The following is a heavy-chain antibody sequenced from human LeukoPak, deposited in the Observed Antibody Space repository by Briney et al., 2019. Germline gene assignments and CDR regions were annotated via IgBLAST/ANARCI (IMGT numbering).Heavy chain of an antibody. Sequence: APVKVSCKASGYTFTGYYMHWVRQAPGQGLEWMGWINPNSGGTNYAQKFQGRVTMTRDTSISTAYMELSRLRSDDTAVYYCARDRYGSGSYPLPYWGQGTLVTVSS. J-gene: IGHJ4*02. CDR1: GYTFTGYY. D-gene: IGHD3-10*01. CDR3: ARDRYGSGSYPLPY. CDR2: INPNSGGT. V-gene: IGHV1-2*02.